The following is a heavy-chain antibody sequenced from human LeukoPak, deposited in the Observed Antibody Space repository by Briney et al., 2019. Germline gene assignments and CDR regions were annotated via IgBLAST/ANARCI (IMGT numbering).Heavy chain of an antibody. J-gene: IGHJ4*02. V-gene: IGHV3-21*01. CDR1: GFTFSSYS. D-gene: IGHD3-16*01. CDR3: TTGSVPEGEEFDY. CDR2: ISSSSSYI. Sequence: GGSLRLSCAASGFTFSSYSMNWVRQAPGKGLEWVSSISSSSSYIYYADSVKGRFTISRDNAKNSLYLQMNSLRAEDTAVYYCTTGSVPEGEEFDYWGQGTLVTVSS.